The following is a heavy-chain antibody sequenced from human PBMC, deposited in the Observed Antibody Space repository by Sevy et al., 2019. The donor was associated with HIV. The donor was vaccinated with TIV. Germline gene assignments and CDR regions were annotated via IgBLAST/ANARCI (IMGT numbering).Heavy chain of an antibody. V-gene: IGHV3-7*03. D-gene: IGHD1-26*01. CDR3: VRDKEVGASILDA. CDR2: IKQDGSEA. CDR1: GFNFRNFW. Sequence: GGSLRLSCVASGFNFRNFWMSWVRQAPGKGLECVADIKQDGSEAYEVDSVNGRFTISRDNAKNSLYLQMNSLRDEDTAMYFCVRDKEVGASILDAWGQGTPVTVSS. J-gene: IGHJ5*02.